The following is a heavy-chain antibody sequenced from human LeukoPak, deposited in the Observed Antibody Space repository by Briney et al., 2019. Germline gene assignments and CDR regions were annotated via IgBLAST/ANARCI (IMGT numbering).Heavy chain of an antibody. V-gene: IGHV4-59*12. J-gene: IGHJ4*02. D-gene: IGHD3-22*01. CDR2: IYYSGST. CDR3: ARVDSSGYHEPFDY. CDR1: GGSISSYY. Sequence: SETLSLTCTVSGGSISSYYWSWIRQPPGKGLEWIGYIYYSGSTNYNPSLKSRVTISVDTSKNQFSLKLSSVTAADTAVYYCARVDSSGYHEPFDYWGQGTLVTVSS.